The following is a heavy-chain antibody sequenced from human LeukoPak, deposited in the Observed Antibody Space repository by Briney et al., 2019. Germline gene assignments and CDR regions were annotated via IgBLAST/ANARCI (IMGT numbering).Heavy chain of an antibody. V-gene: IGHV4-61*02. D-gene: IGHD5-18*01. J-gene: IGHJ6*03. CDR1: GGSISSGSYY. CDR2: IYTSGST. Sequence: SETLSLTCTVSGGSISSGSYYWSWIRQPAGKGLEWIGRIYTSGSTNYNPSLKSRVTISVDTSKNQFSLKLSSVTAADTAVYYCARGNRGYSYGSYYYYYYMDVWGKGTTVTISS. CDR3: ARGNRGYSYGSYYYYYYMDV.